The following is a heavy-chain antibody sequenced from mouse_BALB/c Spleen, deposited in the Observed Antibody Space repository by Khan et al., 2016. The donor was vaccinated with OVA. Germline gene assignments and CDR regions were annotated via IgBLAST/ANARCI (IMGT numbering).Heavy chain of an antibody. CDR2: INYSGST. CDR1: GYSITSDYA. Sequence: EVQLQESGPGLVKPSQSLSLTCTVTGYSITSDYAWNWIRQFPENKLEWMGYINYSGSTSYTPSLKSRISITRDTSKNLFFLQLNSVTTEDTATXYCARGRAYWGQGTLVTVSA. CDR3: ARGRAY. J-gene: IGHJ3*01. V-gene: IGHV3-2*02. D-gene: IGHD3-3*01.